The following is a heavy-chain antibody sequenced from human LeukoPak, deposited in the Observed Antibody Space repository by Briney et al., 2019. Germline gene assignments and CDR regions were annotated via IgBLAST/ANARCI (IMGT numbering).Heavy chain of an antibody. CDR1: GGSISSSSYY. CDR2: IYYSGST. Sequence: SETLSLTCTVSGGSISSSSYYWGWIRQPPGKGLEWIGSIYYSGSTYYNPSLKSRVTISVDTSKNQFSLKLSSVTAADTAVYYCAYSSSWYSSLIFDYWGQGTLVTVSS. V-gene: IGHV4-39*01. J-gene: IGHJ4*02. CDR3: AYSSSWYSSLIFDY. D-gene: IGHD6-13*01.